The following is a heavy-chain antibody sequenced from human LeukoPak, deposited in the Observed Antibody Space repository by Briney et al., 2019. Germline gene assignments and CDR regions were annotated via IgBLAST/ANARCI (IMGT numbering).Heavy chain of an antibody. CDR3: ARDIKYRSGWRFFDY. CDR1: GGSISSGSYY. Sequence: SETLSLTCTVSGGSISSGSYYWSWIRQPPGKGLEWNVYIYYSGSTNYNPSLKSRVTISVDTSKNQFSLKLSSVTAADTAVYYCARDIKYRSGWRFFDYWGQGTLVTVSS. D-gene: IGHD6-19*01. CDR2: IYYSGST. V-gene: IGHV4-61*01. J-gene: IGHJ4*02.